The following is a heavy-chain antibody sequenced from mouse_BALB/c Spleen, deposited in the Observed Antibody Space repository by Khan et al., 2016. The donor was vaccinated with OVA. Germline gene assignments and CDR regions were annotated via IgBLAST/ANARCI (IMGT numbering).Heavy chain of an antibody. D-gene: IGHD1-1*01. CDR1: GYSFTTYY. V-gene: IGHV1S135*01. CDR3: ARHGTSSWFAY. Sequence: EVQLKQSGPELMKPGASVKISCKASGYSFTTYYIHWVKQSHGKSLEWIGYIDPFNGSTTYNQKFKGKATLTVDKSSSTAYMHLSSLTSEDSAVYYCARHGTSSWFAYWGQGTLVTVSA. CDR2: IDPFNGST. J-gene: IGHJ3*01.